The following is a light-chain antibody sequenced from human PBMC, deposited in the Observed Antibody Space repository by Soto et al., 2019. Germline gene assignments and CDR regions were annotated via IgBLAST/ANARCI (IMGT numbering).Light chain of an antibody. J-gene: IGLJ2*01. CDR1: SSDVGGYNY. V-gene: IGLV2-8*01. CDR3: SSYAGNNNVV. CDR2: EVT. Sequence: QSALTQPPSASGSPGQSVTISCTGTSSDVGGYNYVSWYQHHPGKAPKLMIYEVTKRPSGVPDRFSGSKSANTASLTVSGLQAEDEADYYCSSYAGNNNVVFGGGTKLTVL.